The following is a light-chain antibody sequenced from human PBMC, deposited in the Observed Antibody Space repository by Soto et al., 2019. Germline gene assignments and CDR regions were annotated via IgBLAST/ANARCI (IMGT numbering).Light chain of an antibody. CDR3: QSYDSSVSAI. J-gene: IGLJ2*01. V-gene: IGLV6-57*03. Sequence: NFMLTQPHSVSESPGKTVTISCTRSTGSIDSNYVQWYQQRPGSAPTAVIYEGDNKPSGVPDRFSGSIDSSSNSASLTISGLKTGDEADYFCQSYDSSVSAIFGGGTKLTVL. CDR2: EGD. CDR1: TGSIDSNY.